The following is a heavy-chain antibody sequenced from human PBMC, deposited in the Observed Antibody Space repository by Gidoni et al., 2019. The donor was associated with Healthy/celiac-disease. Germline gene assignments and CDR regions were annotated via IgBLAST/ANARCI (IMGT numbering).Heavy chain of an antibody. CDR1: GFTFSSYW. CDR2: IKQDGSEK. Sequence: EVQLVESGGGLVQPGGSLRLSCAASGFTFSSYWMSWARQAPGKGLEWVANIKQDGSEKYYVDSVKGRFTISRDNAKNSLYLQMNSLRAEDTAVYYCARDTGYCSGGSCYSDAFDIWGQGTMVTVSS. D-gene: IGHD2-15*01. J-gene: IGHJ3*02. CDR3: ARDTGYCSGGSCYSDAFDI. V-gene: IGHV3-7*01.